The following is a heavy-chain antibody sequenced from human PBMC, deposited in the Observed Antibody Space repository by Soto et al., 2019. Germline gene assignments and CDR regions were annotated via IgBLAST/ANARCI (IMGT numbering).Heavy chain of an antibody. CDR1: GGSFSGYY. Sequence: SETLSLTCAVYGGSFSGYYWSWIRQPPGKGLEWIGEINHSGSTNYNPSLKSRVTISVDTSKNQFSLKLSSVTAADTAVYYCAGYSGIYYDSSGYDYWGQGTLVTVSS. D-gene: IGHD3-22*01. V-gene: IGHV4-34*01. CDR3: AGYSGIYYDSSGYDY. CDR2: INHSGST. J-gene: IGHJ4*02.